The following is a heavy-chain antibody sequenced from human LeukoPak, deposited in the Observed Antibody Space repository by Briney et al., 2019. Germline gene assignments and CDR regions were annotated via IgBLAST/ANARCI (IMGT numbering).Heavy chain of an antibody. CDR3: ARDCGTSGCDY. J-gene: IGHJ4*02. CDR1: GFTFSNYW. V-gene: IGHV3-74*01. Sequence: GGSLRLSCAGSGFTFSNYWMHWVRQAPGKGLVWVSRINTDGTSTTNADSVNGRFTISTDNAKNTVYLQMNSLRVEDTAVYYCARDCGTSGCDYWGQGTLVTVSS. CDR2: INTDGTST. D-gene: IGHD5-12*01.